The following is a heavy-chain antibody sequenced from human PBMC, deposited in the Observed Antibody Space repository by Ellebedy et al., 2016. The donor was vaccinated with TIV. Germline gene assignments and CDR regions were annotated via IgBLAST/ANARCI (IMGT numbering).Heavy chain of an antibody. J-gene: IGHJ4*02. V-gene: IGHV4-59*08. CDR1: AASTSSNY. D-gene: IGHD1-26*01. CDR3: ARRYSGSSYNYFDY. CDR2: NDNRVVT. Sequence: MPSETLSLTCTVHAASTSSNYWAWIRQHPAKGREGIGYNDNRVVTNSNPSLKSRVTMSEDTSTRQLSLSLRSVTAADTAVYYCARRYSGSSYNYFDYWGQGTLVIVSS.